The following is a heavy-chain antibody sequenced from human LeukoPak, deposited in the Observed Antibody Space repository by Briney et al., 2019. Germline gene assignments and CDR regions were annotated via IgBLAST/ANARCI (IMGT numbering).Heavy chain of an antibody. CDR3: AKDDGYNTYNQYDY. D-gene: IGHD5-24*01. J-gene: IGHJ4*02. Sequence: PGGSLRLSCAASGFTFSSYAMSWVRQAPGKGLESVSAIIPSRATYYADSVKGRFTISRDNSKNTLSLQMNSLRAEDTAVYYCAKDDGYNTYNQYDYWGQGTLVTVSS. CDR2: IIPSRAT. CDR1: GFTFSSYA. V-gene: IGHV3-23*01.